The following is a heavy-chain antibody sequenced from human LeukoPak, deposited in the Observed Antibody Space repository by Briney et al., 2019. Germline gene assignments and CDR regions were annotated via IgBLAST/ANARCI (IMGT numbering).Heavy chain of an antibody. CDR3: ARSARYYGDSRGYFQH. D-gene: IGHD4-17*01. Sequence: PSETLSLTCAVYGGSFSGYYWSWIRQPPGKGLEWIGEINHSGSTNYNPSLKSRVTISVDTSKNQFSLKLSSVTAADTAVYYCARSARYYGDSRGYFQHWGQGTLVTVSS. V-gene: IGHV4-34*01. CDR2: INHSGST. CDR1: GGSFSGYY. J-gene: IGHJ1*01.